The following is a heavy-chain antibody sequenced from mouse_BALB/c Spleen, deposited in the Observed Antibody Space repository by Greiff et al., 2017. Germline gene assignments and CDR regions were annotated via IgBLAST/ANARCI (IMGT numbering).Heavy chain of an antibody. CDR3: ASQDYAMDY. J-gene: IGHJ4*01. Sequence: EVQLQESGPGLVKPSQSLSLTCSVTGYSITSGYYWNWIRQFPGNKLEWMGYISYDGSNNYNPSLKNRISITRDTSKNQFFLKLNSVTTEDTATYYCASQDYAMDYWGQGTSVTVSS. CDR2: ISYDGSN. CDR1: GYSITSGYY. V-gene: IGHV3-6*02.